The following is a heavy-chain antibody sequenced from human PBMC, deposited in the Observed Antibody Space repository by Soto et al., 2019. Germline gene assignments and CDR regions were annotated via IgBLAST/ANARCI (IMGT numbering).Heavy chain of an antibody. V-gene: IGHV3-74*01. D-gene: IGHD2-15*01. CDR1: GFTFSDYW. CDR3: ARVLRNYSGVDV. Sequence: EVQLVESGGGLVQPGGSLRLSCVASGFTFSDYWMHWVRQAPGKGLVWVSRIKFDGSITSHADSVKGRFTISRDNARNKLQLQMNSLRAEETGVDSCARVLRNYSGVDVWGQGTTVTVAS. CDR2: IKFDGSIT. J-gene: IGHJ6*02.